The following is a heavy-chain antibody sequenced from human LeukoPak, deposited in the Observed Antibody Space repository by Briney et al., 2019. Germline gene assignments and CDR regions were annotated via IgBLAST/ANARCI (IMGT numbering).Heavy chain of an antibody. Sequence: PSETLSLTCTVSGGSISGDYWSWIRQPAGKGLEWIGRIYSSGRTDYNPSLKSRVTMSVDTSKNQFSLKLNSVTAADTAVYYCARGPHYALGIYFDYRGQGTLVTVSS. D-gene: IGHD7-27*01. CDR2: IYSSGRT. CDR3: ARGPHYALGIYFDY. J-gene: IGHJ4*02. V-gene: IGHV4-4*07. CDR1: GGSISGDY.